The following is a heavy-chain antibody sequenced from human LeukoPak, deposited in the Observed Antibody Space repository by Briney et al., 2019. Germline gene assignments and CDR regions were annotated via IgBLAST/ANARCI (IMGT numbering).Heavy chain of an antibody. CDR3: ARDPIGSRWPYYFDY. J-gene: IGHJ4*02. CDR1: GYTFTSYA. V-gene: IGHV1-3*01. CDR2: IDAGNGNT. Sequence: ASVKVSCKASGYTFTSYAMHWVRQAPGQRLEWMGWIDAGNGNTKYSQKFQARVTITRDTSASTAYMELSSLRSEDTAVYYCARDPIGSRWPYYFDYWGQGTLVTVSS. D-gene: IGHD6-13*01.